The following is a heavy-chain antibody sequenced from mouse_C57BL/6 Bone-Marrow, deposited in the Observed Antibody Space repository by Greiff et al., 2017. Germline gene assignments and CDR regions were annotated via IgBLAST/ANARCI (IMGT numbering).Heavy chain of an antibody. V-gene: IGHV5-4*01. D-gene: IGHD2-12*01. J-gene: IGHJ3*01. CDR2: ISYGGSYT. CDR3: ARVTILYPFAY. CDR1: GFTFSSYA. Sequence: DVQLVESGGGLVKPGGSLKLSCAASGFTFSSYAMSWVRQTPEKRLEWVATISYGGSYTYYPDNVKGRFTLSRDNAKNNLYLQMSHLKSEDTAMYYCARVTILYPFAYWGQGTLVTVSA.